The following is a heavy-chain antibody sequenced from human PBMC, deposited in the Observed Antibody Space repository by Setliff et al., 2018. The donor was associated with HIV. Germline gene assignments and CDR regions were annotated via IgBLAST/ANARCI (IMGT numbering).Heavy chain of an antibody. D-gene: IGHD2-15*01. Sequence: SETLSLTCSVSGYSIGSGYYWGWIRQPPGKGLEWIGNIYHSENPHYNPSLKSRVTISVDTSKNQFSLKLSSVTAADTAVYYCARGQYCSGGSCYPNWFDPWGQGTLVTVSS. CDR2: IYHSENP. V-gene: IGHV4-38-2*02. J-gene: IGHJ5*02. CDR3: ARGQYCSGGSCYPNWFDP. CDR1: GYSIGSGYY.